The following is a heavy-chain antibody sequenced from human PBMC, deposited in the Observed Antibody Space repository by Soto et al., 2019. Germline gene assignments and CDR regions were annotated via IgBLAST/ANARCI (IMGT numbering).Heavy chain of an antibody. V-gene: IGHV1-69*06. Sequence: SVKVSCKASGATFSSYAISWLRQSPGQGLEGMGGIIPILVTANYAQRFQGGVTITADKSTSTAYMALRSLRSDATAVYYCARRQRGKYPYAYFDTGTYYFDYWGQGTLVTVSS. CDR2: IIPILVTA. J-gene: IGHJ4*02. CDR1: GATFSSYA. CDR3: ARRQRGKYPYAYFDTGTYYFDY. D-gene: IGHD3-22*01.